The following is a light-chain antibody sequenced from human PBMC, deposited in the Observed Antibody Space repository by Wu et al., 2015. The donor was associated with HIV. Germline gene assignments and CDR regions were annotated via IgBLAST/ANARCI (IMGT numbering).Light chain of an antibody. V-gene: IGKV3-20*01. Sequence: EAVLTQSPVTLSLSPGERATLSCRASHSVISSYLAWYQQKPGQAPRLLIYGASSRATGIPDRFSGSGSGTDFTLTISRLEPEDFAVYYCQQYGSSPLTFGGGTKVEIK. CDR3: QQYGSSPLT. CDR2: GAS. CDR1: HSVISSY. J-gene: IGKJ4*01.